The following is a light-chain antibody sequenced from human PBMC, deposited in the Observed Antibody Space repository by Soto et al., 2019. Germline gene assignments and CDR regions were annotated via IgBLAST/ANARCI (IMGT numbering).Light chain of an antibody. Sequence: DIQMTQSPSTLSGSGGDRVTITCRASQTISSWLAWYQQKPGKAPKLLIYEASTLKSGVPSRCSGSGSGTVFTLTISRLQTDDFATYYCQHYNSTSDSFGGGTKVELK. J-gene: IGKJ4*02. CDR1: QTISSW. CDR2: EAS. CDR3: QHYNSTSDS. V-gene: IGKV1-5*03.